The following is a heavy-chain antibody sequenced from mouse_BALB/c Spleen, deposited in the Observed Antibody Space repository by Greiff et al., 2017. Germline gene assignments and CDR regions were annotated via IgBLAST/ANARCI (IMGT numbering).Heavy chain of an antibody. V-gene: IGHV5-6-4*01. CDR3: TSSYYRYDEGAWFAY. Sequence: EVQLVESGGGLVKPGGSLKLSCAASGFTFSSYTMSWVRQTPEKRLEWVATISSGGSYTYYPDSVKGRFTISRDNAKNTLYLQMSSLKSEDTAMYYCTSSYYRYDEGAWFAYWGQGTLVTVSA. CDR2: ISSGGSYT. J-gene: IGHJ3*01. CDR1: GFTFSSYT. D-gene: IGHD2-14*01.